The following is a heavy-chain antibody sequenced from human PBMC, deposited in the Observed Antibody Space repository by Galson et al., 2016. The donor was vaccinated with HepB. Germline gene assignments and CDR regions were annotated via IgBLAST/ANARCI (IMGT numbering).Heavy chain of an antibody. CDR2: ITSGGST. D-gene: IGHD1-26*01. V-gene: IGHV3-23*01. CDR1: GFTFSSYA. CDR3: AKEDNIAGATTINN. Sequence: SLRLSSAASGFTFSSYAMTWVRQAPGKGLEWVSVITSGGSTYYAASVKGRFTISRDNSKNTLYVQMNNLGAEDTAVYYCAKEDNIAGATTINNWGQGTLVTVSS. J-gene: IGHJ4*02.